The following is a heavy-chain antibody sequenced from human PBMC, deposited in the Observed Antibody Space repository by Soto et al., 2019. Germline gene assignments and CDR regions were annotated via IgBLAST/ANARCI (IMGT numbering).Heavy chain of an antibody. D-gene: IGHD3-10*01. CDR1: GFTFSHYA. CDR3: ARDYGSAPWDY. J-gene: IGHJ4*02. V-gene: IGHV3-33*01. Sequence: QVQLVESGGGVVQPGRSLRLSCAASGFTFSHYAMHWARQAPGKGLEWVAVIWSDGSNENYADSVRGRFTISRDNPKNTLYLQMNSLRAEVTAVYYCARDYGSAPWDYWGQGALVTVSS. CDR2: IWSDGSNE.